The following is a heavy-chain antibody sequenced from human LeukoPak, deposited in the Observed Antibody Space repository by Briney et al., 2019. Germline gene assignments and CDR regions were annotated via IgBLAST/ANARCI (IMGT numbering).Heavy chain of an antibody. J-gene: IGHJ4*02. CDR1: SGSISSYY. Sequence: SETLSLTCTVSSGSISSYYWSWIRQPPGKGLEWIGYIYYSGSTNYNPSLKSRVTISVDTSKNQFSLKLSSVTAADTAVYYCARRRLYYYGSGSPEGYFDYWGQGTLVTVSS. V-gene: IGHV4-59*01. CDR2: IYYSGST. D-gene: IGHD3-10*01. CDR3: ARRRLYYYGSGSPEGYFDY.